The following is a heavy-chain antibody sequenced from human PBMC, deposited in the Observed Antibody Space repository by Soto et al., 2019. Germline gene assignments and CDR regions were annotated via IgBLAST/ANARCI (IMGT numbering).Heavy chain of an antibody. Sequence: GGSLRLSCAASGFTFSSYWMSWVRQAPGKGLEWVANIKQDGSEKYYVDSVKGRFTISRDNAKNSLYLQMNSLRAEDTAVYYCASLKSSSSWYGRRGYYFDYWGQGTLVTVSS. CDR3: ASLKSSSSWYGRRGYYFDY. V-gene: IGHV3-7*01. J-gene: IGHJ4*02. D-gene: IGHD6-13*01. CDR1: GFTFSSYW. CDR2: IKQDGSEK.